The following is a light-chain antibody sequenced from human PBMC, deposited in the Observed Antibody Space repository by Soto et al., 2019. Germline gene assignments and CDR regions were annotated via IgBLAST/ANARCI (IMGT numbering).Light chain of an antibody. CDR1: QSVSSRD. CDR2: ATS. J-gene: IGKJ1*01. CDR3: QQYNSYWT. Sequence: EIVLTQSPGTLSLSPGERATLSCRASQSVSSRDLAWYQQKPGQAPRLLIYATSSRAAGIPDRFSGSGSGTDFTLTISRLEPEDFAVYYCQQYNSYWTFGQGTKVEIK. V-gene: IGKV3-20*01.